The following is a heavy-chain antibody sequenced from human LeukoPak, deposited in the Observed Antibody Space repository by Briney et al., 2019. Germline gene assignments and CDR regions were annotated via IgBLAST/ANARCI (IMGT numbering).Heavy chain of an antibody. Sequence: GGSLRLSCAASGFTFSVYAMSWVRQAPGKGLEWVSAISGSGGSTYYADSVKGRFTISRDNSKNTLYLQMNSLRAEDTAVYYCAKEEYIVVVPAAIDYWGQGTLVTVSS. CDR2: ISGSGGST. D-gene: IGHD2-2*01. J-gene: IGHJ4*02. CDR3: AKEEYIVVVPAAIDY. CDR1: GFTFSVYA. V-gene: IGHV3-23*01.